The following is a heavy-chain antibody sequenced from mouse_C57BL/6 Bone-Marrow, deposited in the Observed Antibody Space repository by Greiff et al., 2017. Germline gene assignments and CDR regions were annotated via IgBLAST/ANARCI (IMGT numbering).Heavy chain of an antibody. CDR1: GFNIKNTY. Sequence: EVQLQQSVAELVRPGASVKLSCTASGFNIKNTYMHWVKQRPEQGLEWIGRIDPANGNTKYAPKFQGKATITADTSSNTAYLKLSSLTSEDTAIYYCASPYYSNYVGSFFDYWGQGTTLTVSS. CDR3: ASPYYSNYVGSFFDY. D-gene: IGHD2-5*01. CDR2: IDPANGNT. J-gene: IGHJ2*01. V-gene: IGHV14-3*01.